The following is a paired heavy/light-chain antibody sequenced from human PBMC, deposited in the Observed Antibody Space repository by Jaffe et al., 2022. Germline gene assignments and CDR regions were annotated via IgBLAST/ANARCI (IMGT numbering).Light chain of an antibody. V-gene: IGKV1-12*01. J-gene: IGKJ1*01. CDR3: QQANSFPPT. CDR2: AAS. CDR1: QGISSW. Sequence: DIQVTQSPSSVSASVGGRVTITCRASQGISSWLAWYQQKPGKAPNLLIYAASSLQSGVPSRFSGSGSGTDFTLTISSLQPEDFATYYCQQANSFPPTFGQGTKVEIK.
Heavy chain of an antibody. J-gene: IGHJ4*02. V-gene: IGHV3-9*01. D-gene: IGHD6-19*01. Sequence: EVQLVESGGGLVQPGRSLRLSCAASGFNFDDYAMHWVRQGPGKGLEWVSGISWNSGSIGYADSVKGRFTISRDNAKNSLYLQMNSLRAEDTALYYCAKGHSSGWSLYYFDCWGQGTLVTVSS. CDR2: ISWNSGSI. CDR1: GFNFDDYA. CDR3: AKGHSSGWSLYYFDC.